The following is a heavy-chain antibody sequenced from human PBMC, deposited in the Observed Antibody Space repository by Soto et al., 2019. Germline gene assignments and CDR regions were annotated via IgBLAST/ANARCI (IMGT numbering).Heavy chain of an antibody. J-gene: IGHJ3*01. V-gene: IGHV3-7*01. Sequence: EVQLVESGGGLVQPGGSLRLSCAASGFTLESYWMSWVRQAPGKGLEWVANIKQDGSEKYYVDSVKGRFTISRDNAKNSLYLQMNSLRAEDTAVYYCARSSMITFGGVIVRSAFDLWGQGTMVTVSS. D-gene: IGHD3-16*02. CDR1: GFTLESYW. CDR2: IKQDGSEK. CDR3: ARSSMITFGGVIVRSAFDL.